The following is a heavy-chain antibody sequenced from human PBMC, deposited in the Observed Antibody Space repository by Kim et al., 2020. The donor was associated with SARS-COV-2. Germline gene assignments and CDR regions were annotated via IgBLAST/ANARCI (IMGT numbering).Heavy chain of an antibody. CDR2: ISASGDST. Sequence: GGSLRLSCAASGITFSSNALSWVRQAPGKGLEWVSSISASGDSTNYADSVKGRFTISRDNSKNTLYLQMDSLRVEDTAIYNCAKVIGQLDYWGQGSLGTVSS. J-gene: IGHJ4*02. D-gene: IGHD6-6*01. CDR1: GITFSSNA. V-gene: IGHV3-23*01. CDR3: AKVIGQLDY.